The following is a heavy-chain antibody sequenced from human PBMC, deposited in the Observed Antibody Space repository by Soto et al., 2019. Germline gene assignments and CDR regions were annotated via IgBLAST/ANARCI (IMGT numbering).Heavy chain of an antibody. V-gene: IGHV3-15*01. CDR1: GFTFSHAW. J-gene: IGHJ6*02. CDR3: YIPFYYHSMDV. Sequence: EVQLVESGGRLVKPGGSLRISCTASGFTFSHAWMTWVRQTPGMGLEWVGRIKSKSDGGTADYGAPVKGRFTMSRDDSRNTVFLQMTSLKTDDTAVYYCYIPFYYHSMDVWGQGTTVTVSS. D-gene: IGHD3-10*01. CDR2: IKSKSDGGTA.